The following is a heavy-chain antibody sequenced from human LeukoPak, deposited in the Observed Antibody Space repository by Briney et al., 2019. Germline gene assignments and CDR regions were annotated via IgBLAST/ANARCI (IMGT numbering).Heavy chain of an antibody. CDR1: GFTFSNYW. D-gene: IGHD2/OR15-2a*01. J-gene: IGHJ4*02. Sequence: PGGSLRLSCVASGFTFSNYWMQWVRQVPGKGLVWVSHINSDGSWTSYADSVKGRFTISKDNAKNTVYLQMNSLRAEDTAVYYCVSFYETYWGRGTLVTVSS. V-gene: IGHV3-74*01. CDR2: INSDGSWT. CDR3: VSFYETY.